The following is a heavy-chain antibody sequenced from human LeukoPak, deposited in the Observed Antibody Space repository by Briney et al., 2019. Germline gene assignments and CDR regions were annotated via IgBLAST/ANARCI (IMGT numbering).Heavy chain of an antibody. Sequence: PSQTLSLTCAVSGGSISSGGYSWSWIRQPPGKGLEWIGYIYHSGSTYYNPSLKSRVTISVDRSKNQFSLKLSSVTAADTAVYYCARSRYLYCSSTSCYTGPFDYWGQGTLVTVSS. D-gene: IGHD2-2*02. CDR3: ARSRYLYCSSTSCYTGPFDY. CDR2: IYHSGST. V-gene: IGHV4-30-2*01. J-gene: IGHJ4*02. CDR1: GGSISSGGYS.